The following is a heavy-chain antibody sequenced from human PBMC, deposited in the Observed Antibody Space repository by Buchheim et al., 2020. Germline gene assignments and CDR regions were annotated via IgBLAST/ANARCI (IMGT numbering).Heavy chain of an antibody. CDR1: GFTFSSHW. D-gene: IGHD3-22*01. J-gene: IGHJ6*02. CDR2: ISSDGSSE. Sequence: EVQLVESGGGVIQPGGSLRLSCAASGFTFSSHWMHWVRQAPGKGLEWGSRISSDGSSESYADSVKGRFTISRDNAQNTVYLQMNSLRAEDTAVYYCARDKAYFDSSGYYFYYFGMDVWGQGTT. CDR3: ARDKAYFDSSGYYFYYFGMDV. V-gene: IGHV3-74*01.